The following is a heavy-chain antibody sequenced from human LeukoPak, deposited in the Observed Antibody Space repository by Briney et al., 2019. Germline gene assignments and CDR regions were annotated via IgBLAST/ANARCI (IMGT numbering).Heavy chain of an antibody. Sequence: ASVKVSCKASGYTFTSYDINWVRQAAGQGLEWMGWMNPSSGNTGYAQKFQGRVTMTRNTSISTAYMELSSLRSEDTAVYYCARVRVVPAATTGEYYYYYYGMDVWGQGTTVTVSS. J-gene: IGHJ6*02. CDR3: ARVRVVPAATTGEYYYYYYGMDV. D-gene: IGHD2-2*01. V-gene: IGHV1-8*01. CDR1: GYTFTSYD. CDR2: MNPSSGNT.